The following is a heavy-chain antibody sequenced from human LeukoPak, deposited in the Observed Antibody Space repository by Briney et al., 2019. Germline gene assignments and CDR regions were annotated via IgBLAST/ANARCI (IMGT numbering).Heavy chain of an antibody. CDR3: ARDPSHWGSSGGANWFDP. CDR2: IYHSGST. D-gene: IGHD7-27*01. J-gene: IGHJ5*02. V-gene: IGHV4-30-2*01. CDR1: GGSISSGGYY. Sequence: SETLSLTCTVSGGSISSGGYYWSWIRQPPGKGLEWIGYIYHSGSTYYNPSLKSRVTISVDRSKNQFSLKLSSVTAADTAVYYCARDPSHWGSSGGANWFDPWGQGTLVTVSS.